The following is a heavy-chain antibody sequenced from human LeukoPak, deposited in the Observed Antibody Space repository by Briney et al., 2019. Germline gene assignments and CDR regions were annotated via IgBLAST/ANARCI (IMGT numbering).Heavy chain of an antibody. D-gene: IGHD3-16*02. Sequence: SETLSLACAAYGRSLSGHDWSWIRQPPGKGLEWIGEINERGSTISNASLKSRITISLDTSKNQFSLNLTSVTAADTALYYCARVSFDSRGHDAFDLWGQGTLVIVS. CDR3: ARVSFDSRGHDAFDL. CDR1: GRSLSGHD. J-gene: IGHJ3*01. CDR2: INERGST. V-gene: IGHV4-34*01.